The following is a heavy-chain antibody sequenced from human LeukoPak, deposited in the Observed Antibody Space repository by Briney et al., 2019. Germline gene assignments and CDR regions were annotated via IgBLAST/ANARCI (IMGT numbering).Heavy chain of an antibody. J-gene: IGHJ4*02. D-gene: IGHD6-13*01. Sequence: ASVKVSCKVSGYTLTELSMHWVRQAPGKGLEWMGGFDPEDGETIYAQKFQGRVTMTEDTSTDTAYMELSSLRPEDTAVYYRATPGTAAGLYYFDYWGQGTLVTVSS. V-gene: IGHV1-24*01. CDR2: FDPEDGET. CDR3: ATPGTAAGLYYFDY. CDR1: GYTLTELS.